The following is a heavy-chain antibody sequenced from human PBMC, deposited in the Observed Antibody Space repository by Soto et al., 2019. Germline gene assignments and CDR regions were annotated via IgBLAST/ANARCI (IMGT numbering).Heavy chain of an antibody. J-gene: IGHJ4*02. CDR2: INHSGST. CDR3: ARDKIAGHFDY. D-gene: IGHD2-21*01. CDR1: GGSFSGYY. Sequence: QVQLQQWGAGRLKPSETLSLTCAVYGGSFSGYYWTWIRQPPGTGLEWIGEINHSGSTCYNPSLKSRVSISVDTSKNQFSLKLTSVTAADTAVYYCARDKIAGHFDYWGQGTLVTVSS. V-gene: IGHV4-34*01.